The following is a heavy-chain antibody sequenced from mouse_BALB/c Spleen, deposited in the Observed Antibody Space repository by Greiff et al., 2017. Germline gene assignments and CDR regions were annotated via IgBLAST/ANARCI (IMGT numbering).Heavy chain of an antibody. D-gene: IGHD2-4*01. CDR1: GYSFTGYY. V-gene: IGHV1-31*01. CDR3: ARLYYDYGYFDY. Sequence: VQLQQSGPELVKPGASVKISCKASGYSFTGYYMHWVKQSHVKSLEWIGRINPYNGATSYNQNFKDKASLTVDKSSSTAYMELHSLTSEDSAVYYCARLYYDYGYFDYWGQGTTLTVSS. J-gene: IGHJ2*01. CDR2: INPYNGAT.